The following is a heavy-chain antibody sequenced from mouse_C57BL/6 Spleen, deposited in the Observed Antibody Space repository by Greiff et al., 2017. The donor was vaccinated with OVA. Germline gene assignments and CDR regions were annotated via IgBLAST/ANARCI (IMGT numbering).Heavy chain of an antibody. CDR3: ARSQLRLGKFAY. Sequence: QVQLQQSGAELMKPGASVKLSCKATGYTFTGYWIEWVKQRPGHGLEWIGEILPGSGSTNYNEKFKGKATFTADTSSNTAYMQLSSLTTEDSDIYYCARSQLRLGKFAYWGQGTLVTVSA. CDR2: ILPGSGST. D-gene: IGHD3-2*02. J-gene: IGHJ3*01. CDR1: GYTFTGYW. V-gene: IGHV1-9*01.